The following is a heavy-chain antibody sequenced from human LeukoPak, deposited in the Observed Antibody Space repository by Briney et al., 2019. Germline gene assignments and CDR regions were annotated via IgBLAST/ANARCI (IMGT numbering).Heavy chain of an antibody. V-gene: IGHV3-21*01. CDR2: ISSSSSYI. CDR1: GFTFSSYS. Sequence: PGGSPRLSCAASGFTFSSYSMNWVRQAPGKGLEWVSSISSSSSYIYYADSVKGRFTISRDNAKNSLYLQMNSLRAEDTAVYYCAKDFSRGYSYGYLDYWGQGTLVTVSS. CDR3: AKDFSRGYSYGYLDY. J-gene: IGHJ4*02. D-gene: IGHD5-18*01.